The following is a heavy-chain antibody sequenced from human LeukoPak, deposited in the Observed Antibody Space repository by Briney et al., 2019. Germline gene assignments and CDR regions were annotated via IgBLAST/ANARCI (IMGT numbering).Heavy chain of an antibody. CDR1: GGSISSGDYY. CDR3: ARHRGYYGSGSYYDY. Sequence: SSETLSLTCTVSGGSISSGDYYWSWIRQPPGKGLEWIGSIYYSGSTYYNPSLKSRVTISVDTSKNQFSLKLSSVTAADTAVYYCARHRGYYGSGSYYDYWGQGTLVTVSS. V-gene: IGHV4-39*01. D-gene: IGHD3-10*01. CDR2: IYYSGST. J-gene: IGHJ4*02.